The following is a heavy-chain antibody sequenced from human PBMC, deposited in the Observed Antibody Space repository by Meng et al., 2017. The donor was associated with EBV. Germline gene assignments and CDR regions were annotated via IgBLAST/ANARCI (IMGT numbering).Heavy chain of an antibody. CDR1: GGSISSSSYY. Sequence: QLQLQESGPGLVKPSETLSPPCTVSGGSISSSSYYWVWLRQPPGKGLEWIGSIYYSGSTYYNPSLKSRVTISVDTSKNQFSLKLSSVTAADTAVYYCARSSPVRFGELSNWGQGTLVTVAS. D-gene: IGHD3-10*01. V-gene: IGHV4-39*07. CDR3: ARSSPVRFGELSN. CDR2: IYYSGST. J-gene: IGHJ4*02.